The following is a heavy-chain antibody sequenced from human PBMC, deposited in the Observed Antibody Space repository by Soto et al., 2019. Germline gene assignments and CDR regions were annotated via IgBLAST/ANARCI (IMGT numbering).Heavy chain of an antibody. Sequence: SETLSLTCAVYGGSFSGYYWSWIRQPPGKGLEWIGEINHSGSTNYNPSLKSRVTISVDTSKNQFSLKLSSVTAADTAVYYCARKRRRGVAYWGQGTLVTVSS. CDR3: ARKRRRGVAY. CDR2: INHSGST. V-gene: IGHV4-34*01. CDR1: GGSFSGYY. D-gene: IGHD6-25*01. J-gene: IGHJ4*02.